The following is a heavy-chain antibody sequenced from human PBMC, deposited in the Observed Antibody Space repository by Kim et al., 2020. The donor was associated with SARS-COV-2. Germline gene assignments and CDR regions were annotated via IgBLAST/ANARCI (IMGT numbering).Heavy chain of an antibody. V-gene: IGHV3-9*01. CDR3: AKDIGSGSYPLSLSLDN. Sequence: GGSLRLSCAASGFTFGDYAMLWVRQAPGKGLEWVSGISWNSGSVGYADSVKGRFTISRDNAKNSLYLQMNSLRAEDTALYYCAKDIGSGSYPLSLSLDNWGQGTLVTVSS. J-gene: IGHJ4*02. CDR2: ISWNSGSV. CDR1: GFTFGDYA. D-gene: IGHD1-26*01.